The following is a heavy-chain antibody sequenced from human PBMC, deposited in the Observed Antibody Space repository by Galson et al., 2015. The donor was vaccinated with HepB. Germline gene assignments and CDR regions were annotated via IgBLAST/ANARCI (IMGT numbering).Heavy chain of an antibody. D-gene: IGHD6-19*01. Sequence: SLRLSCAASGFTFSPYGMTWVRQAPGKGLEWVSTIGSGDHKFYPDSLKGRFTISRDNDKNSVYLQMTGLSAEDTAVYYCARDSGSWSRDYWGQGTLVTVSS. J-gene: IGHJ4*02. CDR1: GFTFSPYG. V-gene: IGHV3-69-1*02. CDR2: IGSGDHK. CDR3: ARDSGSWSRDY.